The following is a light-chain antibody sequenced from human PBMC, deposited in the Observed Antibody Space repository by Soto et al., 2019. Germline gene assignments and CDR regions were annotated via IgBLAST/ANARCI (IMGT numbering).Light chain of an antibody. CDR2: GAS. Sequence: EIVLTQSPATLSLSPWERATLSCRASQSISSHLAWYQQKPGQAPRLLIYGASYRATGIPARFSGRGSGTDFTLTISRLEPEDFAVYYCQQRINWPLTFGGGTKVEIK. CDR1: QSISSH. V-gene: IGKV3-11*01. J-gene: IGKJ4*01. CDR3: QQRINWPLT.